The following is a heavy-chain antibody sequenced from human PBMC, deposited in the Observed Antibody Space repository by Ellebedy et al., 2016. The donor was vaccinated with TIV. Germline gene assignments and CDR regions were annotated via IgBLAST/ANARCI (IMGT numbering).Heavy chain of an antibody. CDR1: GDILSSYA. D-gene: IGHD6-19*01. Sequence: AASVKVSCKASGDILSSYAISWVRQAPGQGLEWMGGVIPIIGAVNYAQEFQGRVTITADAFTYTSHMLLSSLRSDDTAIYYCVRIEDGGWALDHWGQGTLVTVSS. CDR2: VIPIIGAV. CDR3: VRIEDGGWALDH. J-gene: IGHJ4*02. V-gene: IGHV1-69*13.